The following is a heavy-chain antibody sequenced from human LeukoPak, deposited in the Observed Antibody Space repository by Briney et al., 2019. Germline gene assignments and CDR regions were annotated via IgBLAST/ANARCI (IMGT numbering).Heavy chain of an antibody. V-gene: IGHV1-2*02. D-gene: IGHD5/OR15-5a*01. CDR1: GYTFTDYY. Sequence: ASVKVSCKASGYTFTDYYMHWVRQAPGQGLEWMGWINPNSGGTNYAQKFQGRVTMTRDTSISTAYMELSRLKSDDTAAYYCARDKGLPQAFDIWGQGTMVTVSS. J-gene: IGHJ3*02. CDR3: ARDKGLPQAFDI. CDR2: INPNSGGT.